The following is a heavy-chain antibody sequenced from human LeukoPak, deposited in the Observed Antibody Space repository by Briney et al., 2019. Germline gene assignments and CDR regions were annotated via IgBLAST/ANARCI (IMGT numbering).Heavy chain of an antibody. D-gene: IGHD1-7*01. J-gene: IGHJ5*02. CDR3: ARATPPDLTGTTFWFDP. Sequence: PSETLSLTCTVSGGSISSYYWSWIRQPPGKGLEWIGYIYYIGSTNYNPSLKSRVTISVDTSKNQFSLELSSVTAADTAVYYCARATPPDLTGTTFWFDPWGQGTLVTVSS. CDR1: GGSISSYY. V-gene: IGHV4-59*01. CDR2: IYYIGST.